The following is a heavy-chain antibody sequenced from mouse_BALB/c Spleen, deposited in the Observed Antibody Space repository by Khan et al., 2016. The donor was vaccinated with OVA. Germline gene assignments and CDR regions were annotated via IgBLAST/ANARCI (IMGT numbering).Heavy chain of an antibody. V-gene: IGHV1-7*01. CDR2: INPSTGYT. D-gene: IGHD2-12*01. J-gene: IGHJ3*01. CDR3: TRRGLYGLFAF. Sequence: QVQLQQSGAELAKPGASVKMSCTASGYTFTTYWIHWIKQRPGQGLEWIGYINPSTGYTEYNQKFKDKATLTTDESSSAAYLQLSSLTSEDSAGYYCTRRGLYGLFAFWGQGTLVTVSA. CDR1: GYTFTTYW.